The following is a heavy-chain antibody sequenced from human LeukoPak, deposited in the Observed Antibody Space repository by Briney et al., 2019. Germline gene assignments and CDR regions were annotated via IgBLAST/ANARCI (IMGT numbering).Heavy chain of an antibody. J-gene: IGHJ6*02. CDR3: ALLATINYYYYGMDV. CDR1: GFTFSSYA. CDR2: VSGSGFSA. Sequence: GGSLRLSCAASGFTFSSYAVSWVRQAPGKGLEWVSAVSGSGFSAYYADSVKGRFTISRDYGKNSMYLQMNDMRGEDTAVYFCALLATINYYYYGMDVWGRGTTVTVS. V-gene: IGHV3-23*01. D-gene: IGHD5-24*01.